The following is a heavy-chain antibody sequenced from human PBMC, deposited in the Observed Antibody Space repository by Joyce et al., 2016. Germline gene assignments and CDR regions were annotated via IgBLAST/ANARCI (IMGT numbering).Heavy chain of an antibody. CDR1: GFTVCGNY. V-gene: IGHV3-53*01. CDR3: ASQYQHRYYYYGMDV. Sequence: EVQLVESGGGLIQPGGSLRLSCAAAGFTVCGNYMSWVRQAPGKVLEWFSVIYSGGSTYYADSVKGRFTISRDNSKNTLDLQMNSLRAEDTSVYYCASQYQHRYYYYGMDVWGQGTTVTVSS. D-gene: IGHD3-3*02. CDR2: IYSGGST. J-gene: IGHJ6*02.